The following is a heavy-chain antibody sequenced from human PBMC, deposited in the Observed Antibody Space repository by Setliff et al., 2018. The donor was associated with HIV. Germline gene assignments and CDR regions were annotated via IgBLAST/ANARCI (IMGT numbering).Heavy chain of an antibody. V-gene: IGHV4-59*11. Sequence: SETLSLTCTVSGASMRGHYWNWIRQPPGKTLEWIGYIYYSGATYYNPSLRGRVTISVDSSKNQFSLRLSSLTAADTAVYFCARDLRGARWYFDYWSQGTLVTVSS. J-gene: IGHJ4*02. CDR1: GASMRGHY. D-gene: IGHD3-10*01. CDR2: IYYSGAT. CDR3: ARDLRGARWYFDY.